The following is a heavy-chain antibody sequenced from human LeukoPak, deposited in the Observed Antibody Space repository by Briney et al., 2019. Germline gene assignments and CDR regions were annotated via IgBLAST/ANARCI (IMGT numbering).Heavy chain of an antibody. V-gene: IGHV3-13*01. Sequence: PGGSLRLSCAASGFTFSSYDIHWVRQATGKGLEWVSAIGIAGDTYYLGSVKGRFTISRENAKNSLYLQMNSLRAGDTAVYYCARGYARREGYFDLWGRGTLVTVSS. CDR1: GFTFSSYD. CDR2: IGIAGDT. J-gene: IGHJ2*01. D-gene: IGHD6-6*01. CDR3: ARGYARREGYFDL.